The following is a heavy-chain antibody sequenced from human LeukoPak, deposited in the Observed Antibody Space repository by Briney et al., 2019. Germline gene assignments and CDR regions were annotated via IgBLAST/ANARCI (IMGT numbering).Heavy chain of an antibody. CDR3: AKGLQYYDSSGYAFDI. Sequence: PGGSLRLSCAASGFTFSSYGMHGVRQAPGKGLEWVAVISYDGSNKYYADSVKGRFTISRDNSKNTLYLQMNSLRAEDTAVYYCAKGLQYYDSSGYAFDIWGQGTMVTVSS. J-gene: IGHJ3*02. CDR2: ISYDGSNK. D-gene: IGHD3-22*01. CDR1: GFTFSSYG. V-gene: IGHV3-30*18.